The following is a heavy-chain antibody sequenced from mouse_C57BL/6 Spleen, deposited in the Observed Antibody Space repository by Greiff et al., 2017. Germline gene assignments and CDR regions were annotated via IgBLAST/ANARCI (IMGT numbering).Heavy chain of an antibody. J-gene: IGHJ4*01. CDR1: GYTFTSYW. Sequence: QVQLQQPGTELVKPGASVKLSCKASGYTFTSYWMHWVKQRPGQGLEWIGNINPSNGGTNYNEKFKSKATLTVDKSASTAYMQLSSLTSEDSAVYYCARVDYGSSYRYAMDDWGQGTSVTVSS. D-gene: IGHD1-1*01. CDR3: ARVDYGSSYRYAMDD. V-gene: IGHV1-53*01. CDR2: INPSNGGT.